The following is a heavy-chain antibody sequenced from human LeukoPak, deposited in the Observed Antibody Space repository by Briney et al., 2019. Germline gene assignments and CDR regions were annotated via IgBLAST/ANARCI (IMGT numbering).Heavy chain of an antibody. J-gene: IGHJ4*02. CDR2: INHSGST. V-gene: IGHV4-34*01. CDR3: ARVEKLLPPNY. D-gene: IGHD3-22*01. Sequence: SETLSLTRAVYGGSFSGYYWNWIRQPPGKGLEWIGEINHSGSTNYNPSLKSRVTISVDTSKNQFSLRLSSVTAADTAVYYCARVEKLLPPNYWGQGTLVTVSS. CDR1: GGSFSGYY.